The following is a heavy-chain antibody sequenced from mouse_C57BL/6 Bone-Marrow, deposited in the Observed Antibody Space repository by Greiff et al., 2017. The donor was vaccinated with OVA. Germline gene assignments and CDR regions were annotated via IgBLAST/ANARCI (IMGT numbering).Heavy chain of an antibody. CDR1: GYTFTSYW. CDR3: ARAGDYGLGPYFDV. CDR2: IYPGSGST. V-gene: IGHV1-55*01. D-gene: IGHD2-4*01. Sequence: QVQLQQPGAELVKPGASVKMSCKASGYTFTSYWITWVKQRPGQGLEWIGDIYPGSGSTNYNEKFKSQATLTVDTSSSTAYMQLSSLTSEDSAVYYCARAGDYGLGPYFDVWGTGTTVTVSS. J-gene: IGHJ1*03.